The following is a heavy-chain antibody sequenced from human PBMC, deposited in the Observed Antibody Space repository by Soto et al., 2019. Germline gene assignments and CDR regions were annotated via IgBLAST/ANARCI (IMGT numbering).Heavy chain of an antibody. CDR1: GFTFDDYA. CDR3: VKDESINWYSGHFRH. V-gene: IGHV3-9*01. J-gene: IGHJ1*01. D-gene: IGHD6-13*01. CDR2: INWNSGSI. Sequence: DVQLVESGGGLVQPGRSLRLSCAAYGFTFDDYAMHWIRQVPGKGLEWVSGINWNSGSIGYADSVKGRFAISRDNAKNSLHLQMNSLRAEDTAFYYCVKDESINWYSGHFRHWGQGTLVTVSS.